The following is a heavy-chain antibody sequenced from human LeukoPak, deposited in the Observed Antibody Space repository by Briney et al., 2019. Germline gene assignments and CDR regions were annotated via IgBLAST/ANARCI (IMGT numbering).Heavy chain of an antibody. CDR2: INHSGST. CDR1: GGSFSGYY. Sequence: SETLSLTCAVYGGSFSGYYWSWIRQPPGKGLEWIGEINHSGSTNYNPSLKSRVIISVDTSKNQFSLKLSSVTAADTAVYYCARGEFTTWYYYYMDVWGKGTTVTVSS. V-gene: IGHV4-34*01. J-gene: IGHJ6*03. CDR3: ARGEFTTWYYYYMDV. D-gene: IGHD3-22*01.